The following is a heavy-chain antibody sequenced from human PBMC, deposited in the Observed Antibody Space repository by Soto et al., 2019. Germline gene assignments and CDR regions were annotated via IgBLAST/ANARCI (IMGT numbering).Heavy chain of an antibody. Sequence: ATVKYSYKSSGYDFTAYDINWVRQASRQGLEGMGWLNPINGATGSARRFQGRVTMTRNTATNTAYLELTSLRSDDTAVYYCGRGPSPRAPAGGTPYYYAMDVWGQGTTVTVSS. CDR2: LNPINGAT. CDR3: GRGPSPRAPAGGTPYYYAMDV. J-gene: IGHJ6*02. D-gene: IGHD6-13*01. CDR1: GYDFTAYD. V-gene: IGHV1-8*02.